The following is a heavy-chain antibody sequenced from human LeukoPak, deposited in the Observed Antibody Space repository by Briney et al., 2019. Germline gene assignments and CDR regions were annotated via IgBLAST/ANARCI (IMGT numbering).Heavy chain of an antibody. CDR2: INWNGGST. Sequence: GGSLRLSCAASGFTFDDYGMSWVRQAPGKGLEWVSGINWNGGSTGYADSVKGRFTISRDNAKNSLHLQVNSLRDEDTAVYYCARFGVPYGVDVWGQGTTVTVSS. CDR3: ARFGVPYGVDV. V-gene: IGHV3-20*04. D-gene: IGHD3-16*01. J-gene: IGHJ6*02. CDR1: GFTFDDYG.